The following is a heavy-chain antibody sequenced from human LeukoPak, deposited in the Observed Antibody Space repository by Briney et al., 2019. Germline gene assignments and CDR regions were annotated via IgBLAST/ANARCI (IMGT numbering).Heavy chain of an antibody. D-gene: IGHD4-17*01. J-gene: IGHJ4*02. Sequence: PGGSLRPSCAASGFTFNNYAMHWVRQAPGKGLEWVAVISYDGSNKYYAGSVKGRFTISRDNSKNTLYLQMNSLRAEDTAVYYCARDPLRERQTGYFDYWGQGTLVTVFS. CDR3: ARDPLRERQTGYFDY. CDR2: ISYDGSNK. V-gene: IGHV3-30*04. CDR1: GFTFNNYA.